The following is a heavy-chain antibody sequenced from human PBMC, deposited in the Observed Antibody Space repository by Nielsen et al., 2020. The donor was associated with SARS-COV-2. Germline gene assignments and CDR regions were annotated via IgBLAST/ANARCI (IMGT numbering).Heavy chain of an antibody. CDR2: ISDSGTT. D-gene: IGHD3-22*01. Sequence: SETLSLTCTVSGDSSSSSSYYWAWIRQPPGKGLEWVGRISDSGTTHYNPSLQSRVTISVDTSKTQFSLKMTSVTAADTALYYCARYSSSLSWFDPWGQGILVTVSS. CDR1: GDSSSSSSYY. J-gene: IGHJ5*02. V-gene: IGHV4-39*01. CDR3: ARYSSSLSWFDP.